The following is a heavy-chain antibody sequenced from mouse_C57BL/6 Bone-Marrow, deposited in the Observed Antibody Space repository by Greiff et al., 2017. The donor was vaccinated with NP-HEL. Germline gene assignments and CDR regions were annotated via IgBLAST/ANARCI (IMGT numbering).Heavy chain of an antibody. CDR1: GFTFSSYA. CDR3: TRGEGSGYDY. V-gene: IGHV5-9-1*02. J-gene: IGHJ2*01. D-gene: IGHD3-2*02. Sequence: EVMLVESGEGLVKPGGSLKLSCAASGFTFSSYAMSWVRQTPEKRLEWVAYISSGGDYIHYADTVKGRFTISRDKARNTLYLQSSSLKSEDTAMYYCTRGEGSGYDYWGQGTTLTVSS. CDR2: ISSGGDYI.